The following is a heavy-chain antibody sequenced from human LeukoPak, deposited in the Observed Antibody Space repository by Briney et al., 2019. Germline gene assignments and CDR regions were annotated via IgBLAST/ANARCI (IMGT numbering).Heavy chain of an antibody. CDR3: ARDRYYGSGSYYGI. D-gene: IGHD3-10*01. J-gene: IGHJ4*02. CDR1: GYTFTSYG. Sequence: GASVKVSCKASGYTFTSYGISWVRQAPGQGLEWMGWINPNSGGTNYAQKFQGRVTMTRDTSISTAYMELSRLRSDDTAVYYCARDRYYGSGSYYGIWGQGTLVAVSS. V-gene: IGHV1-2*02. CDR2: INPNSGGT.